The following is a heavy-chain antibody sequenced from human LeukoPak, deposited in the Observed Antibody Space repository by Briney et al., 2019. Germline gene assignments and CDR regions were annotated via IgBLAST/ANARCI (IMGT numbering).Heavy chain of an antibody. CDR1: GSTVSSNY. Sequence: PGGSLRLSCAASGSTVSSNYMSWVRQAPGKGLEWVSVIYSGGSTYYADSVKGRFTTSRDNSKNTLYLQMNSLRAEDTAVYYCAREIAVAGGTNFDYWGQGTLVTVSS. D-gene: IGHD6-19*01. CDR2: IYSGGST. J-gene: IGHJ4*02. CDR3: AREIAVAGGTNFDY. V-gene: IGHV3-53*01.